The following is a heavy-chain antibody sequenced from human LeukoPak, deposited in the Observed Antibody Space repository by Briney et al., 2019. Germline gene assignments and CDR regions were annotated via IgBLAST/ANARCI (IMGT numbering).Heavy chain of an antibody. D-gene: IGHD2-15*01. V-gene: IGHV1-18*01. Sequence: GASVKVSCKASGYTFSSYGISWVRQAPGQGLEWIGWISAYNGNTNYVQKLQGRVTMTRDTSTSTAYMELRSLRSDDTAVYYCARGGLGYCSGGSCPTSWFDPWGQGTLVIVSS. CDR1: GYTFSSYG. CDR3: ARGGLGYCSGGSCPTSWFDP. J-gene: IGHJ5*02. CDR2: ISAYNGNT.